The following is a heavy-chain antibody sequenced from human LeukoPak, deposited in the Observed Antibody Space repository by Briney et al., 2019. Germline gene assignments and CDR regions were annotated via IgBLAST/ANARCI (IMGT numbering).Heavy chain of an antibody. J-gene: IGHJ4*02. Sequence: SETLSLTCTVSGGSISSYYWSWIRQPPGKGLEWIGYIYYSGCTNYNPSLKSRVTISVDTSKNQFSLKLSSVTAADTAVYYCARTRLTTVTTPFDYWGQGTLVTVSS. CDR3: ARTRLTTVTTPFDY. V-gene: IGHV4-59*01. D-gene: IGHD4-11*01. CDR1: GGSISSYY. CDR2: IYYSGCT.